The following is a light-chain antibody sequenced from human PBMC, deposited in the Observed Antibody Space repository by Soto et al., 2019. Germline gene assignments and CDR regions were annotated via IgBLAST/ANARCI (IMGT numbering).Light chain of an antibody. J-gene: IGLJ2*01. CDR1: SSDAGGYNY. CDR2: DVS. Sequence: QPVLTQPASVSGSPGQSITISCTGTSSDAGGYNYVSWYQQHPGKAPKLMIYDVSNRPSGVSNRFSGSKSGNTASLTISGLQAEDEADYYCSSYTSSSTRVFGGGTKVTVL. V-gene: IGLV2-14*01. CDR3: SSYTSSSTRV.